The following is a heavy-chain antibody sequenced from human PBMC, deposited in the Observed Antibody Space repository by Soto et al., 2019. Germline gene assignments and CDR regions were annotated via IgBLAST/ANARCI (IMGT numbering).Heavy chain of an antibody. Sequence: GALRLSCAASGFTFSSYAMSWVRQAPGKGLEWVSAISGSGGSTYYANSVKGRFTISRDNSKNTLYLQMNSLRAEDTAVYYCAKAFISDYDFWSGYYSCRGRYYSSYGTDVCGQGTTLTVSS. CDR1: GFTFSSYA. J-gene: IGHJ6*02. V-gene: IGHV3-23*01. CDR3: AKAFISDYDFWSGYYSCRGRYYSSYGTDV. D-gene: IGHD3-3*01. CDR2: ISGSGGST.